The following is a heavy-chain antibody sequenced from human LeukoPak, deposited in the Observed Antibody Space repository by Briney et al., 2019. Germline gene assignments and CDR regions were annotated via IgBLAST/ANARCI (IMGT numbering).Heavy chain of an antibody. CDR1: GGSISSSSYY. Sequence: SETLSLTCTVSGGSISSSSYYWGWIRQPPGKGLEWIGSIYYSGSTYYNPSLKSRVTISVDTSKNQFSLKLSSVTAADTAVYYCARDQKQWLSFDYWGQGTLVTVSS. CDR2: IYYSGST. J-gene: IGHJ4*02. V-gene: IGHV4-39*07. D-gene: IGHD6-19*01. CDR3: ARDQKQWLSFDY.